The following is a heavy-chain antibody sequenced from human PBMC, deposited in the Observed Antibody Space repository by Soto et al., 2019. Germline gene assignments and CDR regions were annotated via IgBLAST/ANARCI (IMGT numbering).Heavy chain of an antibody. Sequence: EVQLVESGGGLVKPGGSLRLSCAASGFTFSNAWMSWVRQAPGKGLEWVGRIKSKTDGGTTDYAAPVKGRFTISRDDSKNALYLQMNSLKTEDIAVYYCTTDPNYYDSSGMVENYWGQGTLVTVSS. CDR3: TTDPNYYDSSGMVENY. V-gene: IGHV3-15*01. D-gene: IGHD3-22*01. CDR2: IKSKTDGGTT. J-gene: IGHJ4*02. CDR1: GFTFSNAW.